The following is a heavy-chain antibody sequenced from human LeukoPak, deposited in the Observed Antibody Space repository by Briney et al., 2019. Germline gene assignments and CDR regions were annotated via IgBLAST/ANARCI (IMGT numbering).Heavy chain of an antibody. V-gene: IGHV4-39*07. J-gene: IGHJ4*02. CDR3: ARGKGRPLYYYDSSGYSRYYFDY. CDR1: GGSISSSRYY. CDR2: INHSGST. D-gene: IGHD3-22*01. Sequence: SETLSLTCTVSGGSISSSRYYWRWIRQPPGKGLEWIGEINHSGSTNYNPSLKSRVTISVDTSKNQFSLKLSSVTAADTAVYYCARGKGRPLYYYDSSGYSRYYFDYWGQGTLVTVSS.